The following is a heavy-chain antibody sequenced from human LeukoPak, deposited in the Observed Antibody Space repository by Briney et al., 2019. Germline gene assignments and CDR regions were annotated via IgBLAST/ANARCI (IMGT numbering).Heavy chain of an antibody. V-gene: IGHV3-9*01. CDR1: GFTFDDYA. CDR3: AKEGGGGVLRYFDWLSDNWFDP. Sequence: PGGSLRLSSAASGFTFDDYAMHWVRQAPGKGLEWVSGISWNSGSIGYADSVKGRFTISRDNAKNSLYLQMNSLRAEDTALYYCAKEGGGGVLRYFDWLSDNWFDPWGQGTLVTVSS. J-gene: IGHJ5*02. D-gene: IGHD3-9*01. CDR2: ISWNSGSI.